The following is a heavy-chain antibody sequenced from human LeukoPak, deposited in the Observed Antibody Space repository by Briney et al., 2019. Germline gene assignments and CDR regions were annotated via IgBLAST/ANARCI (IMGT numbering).Heavy chain of an antibody. D-gene: IGHD3-3*01. CDR2: MHPNSGGT. CDR3: ARHTTIFGVAIIDI. Sequence: ASVKVSCKASGYTFTDYYMHWLRQAPGQGLEWMGWMHPNSGGTNYAQKFQGRVTMTRDTSISTAYMDLSSLRSDDTAVYYCARHTTIFGVAIIDIWGQGTMVTVSS. V-gene: IGHV1-2*02. CDR1: GYTFTDYY. J-gene: IGHJ3*02.